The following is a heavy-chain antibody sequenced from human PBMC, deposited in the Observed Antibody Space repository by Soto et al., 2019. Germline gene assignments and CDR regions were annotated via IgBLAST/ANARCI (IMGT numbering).Heavy chain of an antibody. J-gene: IGHJ4*02. CDR2: IYYSGST. CDR1: GGSISSYY. Sequence: QVQLQESGPGLVKPSETLSLTCTVSGGSISSYYWSWIRQPPGKGLEWIGYIYYSGSTNYNPSLKSRVTISVDTSKNPFSLKLSSVTAADTAVYYCARGGGVGWFGELPIAYWGQGTLVTVSS. CDR3: ARGGGVGWFGELPIAY. D-gene: IGHD3-10*01. V-gene: IGHV4-59*01.